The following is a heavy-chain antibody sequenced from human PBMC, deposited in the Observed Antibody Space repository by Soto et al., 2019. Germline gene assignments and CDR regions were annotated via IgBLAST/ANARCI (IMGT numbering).Heavy chain of an antibody. CDR1: GFTFSSYA. CDR3: ARDYEAPERTYYDVRSGDGFYYYYGMDV. J-gene: IGHJ6*02. D-gene: IGHD3-3*01. Sequence: GGSLRLSCAASGFTFSSYAMHWVRQAPGKGLEWVAVISYDGSNKYYADSVKGRFTISRDNSKNTLYLQMNSLRAEDTAAYYGARDYEAPERTYYDVRSGDGFYYYYGMDVWGQGTTVTVSS. V-gene: IGHV3-30-3*01. CDR2: ISYDGSNK.